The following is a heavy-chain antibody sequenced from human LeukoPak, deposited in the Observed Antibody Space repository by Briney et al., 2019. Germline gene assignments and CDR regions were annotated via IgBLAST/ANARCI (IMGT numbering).Heavy chain of an antibody. CDR1: GDSISSNIYY. Sequence: SETLSLTCMVSGDSISSNIYYWGWARQPPGKGLEWIGTSFNGGNSYYNPSLKSRVTISIDASRHQFSLTLTSVTAADTAVYYCTTTSGYRNYYYYYLDVWGKGTTVTVSS. D-gene: IGHD3-22*01. CDR2: SFNGGNS. J-gene: IGHJ6*03. CDR3: TTTSGYRNYYYYYLDV. V-gene: IGHV4-39*01.